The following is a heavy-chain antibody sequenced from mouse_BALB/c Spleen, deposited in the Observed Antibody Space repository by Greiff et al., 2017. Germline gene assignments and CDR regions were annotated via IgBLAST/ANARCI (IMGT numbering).Heavy chain of an antibody. Sequence: EVQLQQSGGGLVQPGGSMKLSCVASGFTFSNYWMNWVRQSPEKGLEWVAEIRLKSNNYATHYAESVKGRFTISRDDSKSSVYLQMNNLRAEDTGIYYCMRSGNAMDYWGQGTSVTVSS. CDR3: MRSGNAMDY. V-gene: IGHV6-6*02. CDR1: GFTFSNYW. CDR2: IRLKSNNYAT. D-gene: IGHD1-3*01. J-gene: IGHJ4*01.